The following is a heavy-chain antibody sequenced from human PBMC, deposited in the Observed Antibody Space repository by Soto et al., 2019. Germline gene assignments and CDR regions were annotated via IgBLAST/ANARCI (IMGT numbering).Heavy chain of an antibody. CDR2: INAGNGDT. D-gene: IGHD6-19*01. CDR3: TLIRFSSGWYFDY. CDR1: GYTFTAYA. Sequence: QVQLVLSGAEAMKPGASVKVSCKASGYTFTAYAIHWVRQAPGQRLDWMGWINAGNGDTKYSQKFQGRVTITTDTSAATAYMELSSLRSEDTAVYYCTLIRFSSGWYFDYWGQGTLVTVSS. V-gene: IGHV1-3*01. J-gene: IGHJ4*02.